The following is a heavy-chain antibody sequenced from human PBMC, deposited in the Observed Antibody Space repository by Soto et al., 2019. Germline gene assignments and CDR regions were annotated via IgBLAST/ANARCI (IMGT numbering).Heavy chain of an antibody. D-gene: IGHD2-2*01. V-gene: IGHV4-34*01. CDR2: INHRGSA. J-gene: IGHJ4*02. CDR3: ASTNIGVVPSSLFHRRGDSSFDS. CDR1: GGSFSGYY. Sequence: QVQLQQWGAGLLKSSETLSLTCAVYGGSFSGYYWSWIRQPPGKGLEWIGEINHRGSANSNPSLTSRFILSVDTSKNQFVLKLSSVTAADTAVYYCASTNIGVVPSSLFHRRGDSSFDSWGRGTLVTVSS.